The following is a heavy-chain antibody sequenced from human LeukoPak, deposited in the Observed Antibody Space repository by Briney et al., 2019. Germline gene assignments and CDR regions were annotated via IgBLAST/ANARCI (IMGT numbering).Heavy chain of an antibody. J-gene: IGHJ4*02. D-gene: IGHD2-21*02. CDR2: IIPILGIA. Sequence: ASVKVSCKASGGTFSSYAISWVRQAPGQGLEWMGRIIPILGIADYAQKFQGRVTITADKSTSTAYMELSSLRSEDTAVYYCARSAYCGGDCYRHFDYWGQGTLVTVSS. CDR3: ARSAYCGGDCYRHFDY. V-gene: IGHV1-69*04. CDR1: GGTFSSYA.